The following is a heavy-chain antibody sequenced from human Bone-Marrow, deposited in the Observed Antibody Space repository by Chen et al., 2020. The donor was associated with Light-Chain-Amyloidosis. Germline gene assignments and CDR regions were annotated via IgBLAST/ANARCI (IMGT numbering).Heavy chain of an antibody. CDR1: GFTFRDYG. CDR2: IWYDGSQK. V-gene: IGHV3-33*01. CDR3: ARAYCSRFTCYMPALYYYFYYMDV. Sequence: QVQLVESGGGAVQPGRSLRLSCAATGFTFRDYGMHWVRQAPGKGLEWVAFIWYDGSQKNYGDSVKGRFTISRDNSKNRVYLKMDSLRAEDTAVYYCARAYCSRFTCYMPALYYYFYYMDVWGTGTTVTVSS. J-gene: IGHJ6*03. D-gene: IGHD2-2*02.